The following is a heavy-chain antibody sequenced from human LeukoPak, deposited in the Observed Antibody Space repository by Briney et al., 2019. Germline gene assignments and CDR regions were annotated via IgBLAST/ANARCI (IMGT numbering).Heavy chain of an antibody. D-gene: IGHD3-22*01. CDR1: GGSFSGYY. Sequence: PSETLSLTCAVYGGSFSGYYWSWIRQPPGKGLEWIGEINHSGSTNYNPSLKSRVTISVDTSKNQFSLKLSSVTAADTAVYYCARGDSSGYLLFDYWGQGTLVTVSS. J-gene: IGHJ4*02. CDR3: ARGDSSGYLLFDY. CDR2: INHSGST. V-gene: IGHV4-34*01.